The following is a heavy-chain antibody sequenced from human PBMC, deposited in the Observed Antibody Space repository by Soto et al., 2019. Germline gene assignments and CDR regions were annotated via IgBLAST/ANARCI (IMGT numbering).Heavy chain of an antibody. CDR1: GFTFSSYG. V-gene: IGHV3-30*02. D-gene: IGHD3-9*01. J-gene: IGHJ4*02. Sequence: PGGSLRLSCAASGFTFSSYGMHWVRQAPGKGLEWVAVIWYDGSNKYYADSVKGRFTISRDNSKNTLYLQMNSLRAEDTAVYYCAKDRHTGLRYFPGYWGQGTLVTVSS. CDR3: AKDRHTGLRYFPGY. CDR2: IWYDGSNK.